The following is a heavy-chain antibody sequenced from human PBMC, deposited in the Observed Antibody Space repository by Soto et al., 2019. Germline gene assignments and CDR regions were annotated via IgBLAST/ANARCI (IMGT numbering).Heavy chain of an antibody. CDR2: ISAYNGNT. CDR1: GYTFTSYG. CDR3: ARYADVGYCSGGSCYSRGYYYYYMDV. Sequence: ASVKVSCKASGYTFTSYGISWVPQAPGQGLEWMGWISAYNGNTNYAQKLQGRVTMTTDTSTSTAYMELRGLRSDDTAVYYCARYADVGYCSGGSCYSRGYYYYYMDVWGKGTTVTVSS. V-gene: IGHV1-18*01. D-gene: IGHD2-15*01. J-gene: IGHJ6*03.